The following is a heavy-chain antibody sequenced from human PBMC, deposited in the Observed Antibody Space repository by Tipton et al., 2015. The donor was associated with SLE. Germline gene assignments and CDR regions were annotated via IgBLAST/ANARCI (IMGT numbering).Heavy chain of an antibody. J-gene: IGHJ4*02. D-gene: IGHD5-12*01. V-gene: IGHV4-61*01. CDR2: IYYSGST. CDR1: GGSISSSSYY. Sequence: TLSLTCTVSGGSISSSSYYWRWIRQPPGKGLEWIGYIYYSGSTNYNPSLKSRVTISVDTSKNQFSLKLSSVTAADTAVYYCARWGWNSGYDFFDYWGQGTLVTVSS. CDR3: ARWGWNSGYDFFDY.